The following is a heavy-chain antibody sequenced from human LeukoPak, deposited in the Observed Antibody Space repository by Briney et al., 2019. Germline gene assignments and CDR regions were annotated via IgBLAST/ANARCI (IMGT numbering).Heavy chain of an antibody. J-gene: IGHJ6*02. D-gene: IGHD2-2*01. CDR1: GFTFSIYG. CDR2: ISYDGSNK. V-gene: IGHV3-30*18. Sequence: GRSLRLSCAASGFTFSIYGMHWVRQAPGKGLEWVAVISYDGSNKYYADSVKGRFTISRDNSKNTLYLQMNSLRAEDTAVYYCAKDLGYCSSTSCSTIYYYYGMDVWGQGTTVTVSS. CDR3: AKDLGYCSSTSCSTIYYYYGMDV.